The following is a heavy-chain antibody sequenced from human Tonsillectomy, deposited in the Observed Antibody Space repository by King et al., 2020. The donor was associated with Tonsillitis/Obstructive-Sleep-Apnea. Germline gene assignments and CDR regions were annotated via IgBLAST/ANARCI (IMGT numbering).Heavy chain of an antibody. D-gene: IGHD2-2*02. J-gene: IGHJ4*02. CDR1: GGTFSSHA. V-gene: IGHV1-69*09. CDR3: ARDAGYCSSTTCYKPLDY. CDR2: IIPILHIT. Sequence: VQLVESGAEVKKPGSSVQVSCKASGGTFSSHAINWVRQAPGQGLEWMGRIIPILHITNYAQNFQGRVTITADISTSTAYMEVSSLRSEDTAVYYCARDAGYCSSTTCYKPLDYWGQGTLVTVSS.